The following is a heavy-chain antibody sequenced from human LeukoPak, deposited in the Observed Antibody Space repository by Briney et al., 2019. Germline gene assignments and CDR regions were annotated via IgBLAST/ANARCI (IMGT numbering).Heavy chain of an antibody. CDR2: IKHDGSEK. D-gene: IGHD3-16*01. CDR1: GFTFSSFW. V-gene: IGHV3-7*01. Sequence: GSLRLSCAASGFTFSSFWMSWVRQAPGKGLEWVANIKHDGSEKYYLASVKGRFIISRDSAKNSLSLQMNSLRAEDTAVYYCTRDDAYFMDSWGQGTLVTVSS. CDR3: TRDDAYFMDS. J-gene: IGHJ4*02.